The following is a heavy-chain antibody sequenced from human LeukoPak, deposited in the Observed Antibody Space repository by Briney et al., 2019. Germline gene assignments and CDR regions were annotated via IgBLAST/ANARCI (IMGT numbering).Heavy chain of an antibody. D-gene: IGHD3-22*01. CDR3: ARVIRSGGYDSSAYSH. CDR2: LGTGSGHI. J-gene: IGHJ4*02. Sequence: GGSLRLSCAASGFTFSDCYMSWIRQAPGKGLEWVSSLGTGSGHIYYADSVKGRFTISRDNAKNSLYLQMNSLRAEDTAVYYCARVIRSGGYDSSAYSHWGQGTLVTVSS. CDR1: GFTFSDCY. V-gene: IGHV3-11*06.